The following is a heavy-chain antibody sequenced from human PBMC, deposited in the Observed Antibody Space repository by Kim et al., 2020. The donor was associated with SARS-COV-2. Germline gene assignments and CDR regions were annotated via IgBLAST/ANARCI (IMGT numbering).Heavy chain of an antibody. D-gene: IGHD6-19*01. CDR2: IGTAGDT. V-gene: IGHV3-13*04. J-gene: IGHJ6*02. CDR1: GFTFSSYD. Sequence: GGSLRLSCAASGFTFSSYDMHWVRQATGKGLEWVSAIGTAGDTYYPGSVKGRFTISRENAKNSLYLQMNSLRAGDTAVYYCARGGVGDNISSGWYHYYYYYGMDVWGQGTTVTVSS. CDR3: ARGGVGDNISSGWYHYYYYYGMDV.